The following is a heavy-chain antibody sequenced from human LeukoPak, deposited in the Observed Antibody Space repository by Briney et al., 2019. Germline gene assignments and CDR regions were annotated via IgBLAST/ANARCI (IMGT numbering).Heavy chain of an antibody. CDR1: GGSISSYY. J-gene: IGHJ6*03. CDR3: ARDRREYCSGGSCYDRDYYYYYMDV. CDR2: IYTSGST. D-gene: IGHD2-15*01. Sequence: SETLSLTCTVSGGSISSYYWSWIRQPAGKGREWIGRIYTSGSTNYNPSLKSRVPMSVDTSKNQFSLKLSSVTAADTAVYYCARDRREYCSGGSCYDRDYYYYYMDVWGKGTTVTVSS. V-gene: IGHV4-4*07.